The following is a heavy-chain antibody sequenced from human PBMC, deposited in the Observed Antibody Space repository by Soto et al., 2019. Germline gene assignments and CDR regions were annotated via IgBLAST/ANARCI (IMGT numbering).Heavy chain of an antibody. D-gene: IGHD5-18*01. Sequence: QVQLVESGGGVVQPGRSLRLSCAASGFTFSSYGIHWVRQAPGKGLEWVAVISYDGSNKYYADSVKGRFTISRDNSKNTLYLQMNSLRAEDTAVYYCAKGQRGIQLGRGSWGVDYWGQGTLVTVSS. CDR2: ISYDGSNK. CDR1: GFTFSSYG. CDR3: AKGQRGIQLGRGSWGVDY. V-gene: IGHV3-30*18. J-gene: IGHJ4*02.